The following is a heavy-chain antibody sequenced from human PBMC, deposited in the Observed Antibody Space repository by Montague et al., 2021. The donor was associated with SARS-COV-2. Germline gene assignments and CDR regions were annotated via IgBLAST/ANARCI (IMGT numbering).Heavy chain of an antibody. J-gene: IGHJ6*02. V-gene: IGHV4-34*01. CDR1: GGSFSGYY. CDR3: ACGEITTRGLIYYYGMDV. CDR2: TNHSGST. Sequence: SETLSLTCAVYGGSFSGYYWTWIRQSPRKGLEWIGETNHSGSTNYNPSLKSRVTISVDTSKNRFSLKLSSVTAADTAVYYCACGEITTRGLIYYYGMDVWGQETTVTVSS. D-gene: IGHD4-11*01.